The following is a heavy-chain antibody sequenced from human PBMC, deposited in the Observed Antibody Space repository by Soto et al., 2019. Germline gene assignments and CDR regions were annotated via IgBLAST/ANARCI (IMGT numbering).Heavy chain of an antibody. CDR3: ARAGYYVRGPARI. CDR1: GGSFSGYY. V-gene: IGHV4-34*01. Sequence: QVQLQQWGAGLLKPSETLSLTCAVYGGSFSGYYWSWIRQPPGKGLEWIGEINHSGSTNYNPSLKSRVTISVDMSKNQFSLKLSSVTAADTAVYYCARAGYYVRGPARIWGQGTMVTVSS. D-gene: IGHD3-10*02. J-gene: IGHJ3*02. CDR2: INHSGST.